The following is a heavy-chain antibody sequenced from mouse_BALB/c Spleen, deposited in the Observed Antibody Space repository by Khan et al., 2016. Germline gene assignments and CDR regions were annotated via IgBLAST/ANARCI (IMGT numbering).Heavy chain of an antibody. D-gene: IGHD1-1*01. CDR3: VRDAYYPYDLDY. V-gene: IGHV10-1*02. CDR2: ISRISNNFET. CDR1: GFTFKTYA. J-gene: IGHJ4*01. Sequence: EVELVESGGGLVQPKGSLKLSCAASGFTFKTYAMHWLRQAPGQGLEWIAHISRISNNFETYYADFVKDTFTISKDDSQAILSLHMNTLQTKDTDMYYWVRDAYYPYDLDYWGQGTSVTVSS.